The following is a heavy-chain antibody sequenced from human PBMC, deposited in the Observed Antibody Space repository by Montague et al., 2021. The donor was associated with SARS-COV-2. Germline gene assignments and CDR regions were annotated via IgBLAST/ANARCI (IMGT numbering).Heavy chain of an antibody. CDR2: SSRSDGGI. V-gene: IGHV3-23*01. Sequence: SLRLSCAASGFTYSNSAMNWARQAPGKGLEWAPGSSRSDGGIHYADSVKGRFTISRDNSKNVLYLQMNSLRAEDTALYYCAKDSYYYGLGYGMDVWGQGTTVTVSS. J-gene: IGHJ6*02. D-gene: IGHD3-10*01. CDR1: GFTYSNSA. CDR3: AKDSYYYGLGYGMDV.